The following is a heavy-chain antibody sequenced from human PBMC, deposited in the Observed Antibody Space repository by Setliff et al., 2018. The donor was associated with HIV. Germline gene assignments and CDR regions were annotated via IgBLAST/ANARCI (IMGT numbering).Heavy chain of an antibody. Sequence: ASVQVSCKASGYTFSSFGISWVRQAPGQGLEWMGWISAYNGNTKSAQNLQGRVTMTTDTSTSTAHMELRSLRSDDTAVYYCARDREYMDVWGKGTTVTVSS. J-gene: IGHJ6*03. CDR1: GYTFSSFG. V-gene: IGHV1-18*01. CDR3: ARDREYMDV. CDR2: ISAYNGNT.